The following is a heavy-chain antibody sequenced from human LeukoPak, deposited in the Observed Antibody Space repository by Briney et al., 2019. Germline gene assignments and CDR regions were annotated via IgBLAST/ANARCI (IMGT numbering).Heavy chain of an antibody. J-gene: IGHJ4*02. V-gene: IGHV1-46*01. CDR2: INPSGGST. CDR3: AREANYYDSSGNYRYFDY. Sequence: ASVKVSCKASGYTFTSYYMHWVRQAPGQGLEWMGIINPSGGSTSYAQKFQGRVTMTRDTSTSTVYMELSSLRSEDTAVYYCAREANYYDSSGNYRYFDYWGQGTLVTVSS. D-gene: IGHD3-22*01. CDR1: GYTFTSYY.